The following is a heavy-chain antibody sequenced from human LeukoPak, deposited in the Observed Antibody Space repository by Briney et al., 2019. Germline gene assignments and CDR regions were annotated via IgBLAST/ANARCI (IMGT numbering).Heavy chain of an antibody. Sequence: PAESLTLSCAASGFTFAKYSMSWVRQAPGKGLEWVSGVSGSGGFTYYADSMKGPITISRDTTKNPLYMQTTSRRADDPALYYCAKDPYSDLWSGYYFFDYWGQGTLATVSS. CDR3: AKDPYSDLWSGYYFFDY. D-gene: IGHD3-3*01. CDR2: VSGSGGFT. V-gene: IGHV3-23*01. J-gene: IGHJ4*02. CDR1: GFTFAKYS.